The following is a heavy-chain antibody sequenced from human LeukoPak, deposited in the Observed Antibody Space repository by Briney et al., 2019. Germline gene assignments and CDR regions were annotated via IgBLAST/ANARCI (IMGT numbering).Heavy chain of an antibody. V-gene: IGHV3-30*18. J-gene: IGHJ6*02. D-gene: IGHD3-10*01. CDR2: ISYDGTNK. Sequence: GGSLRLSCAASGFTFSSYAMHWVRQAPGKGLEWVAVISYDGTNKYYVDSVKGRFTISRDNSKNTLYLQMNSLRAEDTAIYYCAKGRPGIRYYGMDVWGQGTTVTVSS. CDR1: GFTFSSYA. CDR3: AKGRPGIRYYGMDV.